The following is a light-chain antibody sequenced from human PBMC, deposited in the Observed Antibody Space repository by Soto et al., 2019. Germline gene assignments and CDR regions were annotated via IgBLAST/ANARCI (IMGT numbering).Light chain of an antibody. CDR3: QSYDSSLSGWV. CDR2: GNS. CDR1: SANIGAGYD. V-gene: IGLV1-40*01. J-gene: IGLJ3*02. Sequence: QSVLTQPPSVSRTPGQRVTIPCTGSSANIGAGYDVPWYQQLPGTAPKLLIYGNSNRPSGVPDRFSGSKSGTSASLAITGLRAEDEADYYCQSYDSSLSGWVFGGGTKVTVL.